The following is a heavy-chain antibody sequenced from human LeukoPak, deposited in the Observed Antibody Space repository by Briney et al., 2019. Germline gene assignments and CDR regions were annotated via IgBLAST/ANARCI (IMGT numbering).Heavy chain of an antibody. V-gene: IGHV4-59*01. CDR3: ARGENGWSHLNY. CDR1: GGSISSYY. Sequence: PSETLSLTCTVSGGSISSYYWSWIRQSPGKGLEWIGYISYTGSTKYNPSLKSRVTISIDTSKNQLSLNLNSVTAADTAVYYCARGENGWSHLNYWGQGTLVTVSS. J-gene: IGHJ4*02. D-gene: IGHD6-19*01. CDR2: ISYTGST.